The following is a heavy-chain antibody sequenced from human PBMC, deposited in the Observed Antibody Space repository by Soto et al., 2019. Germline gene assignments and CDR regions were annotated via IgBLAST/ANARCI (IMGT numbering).Heavy chain of an antibody. J-gene: IGHJ6*02. D-gene: IGHD6-13*01. Sequence: EVQLLESGGGLVQPGGSLRLSCAASGFTFSSYAMSWVRQAPGKGLEWVSSISSSSSYIYYADSVKGRFTISRDNAKNSLYLQMNSLRAEDTAVYYCSLSSSWYGGGYYYYGMDVWGQGTTVTVSS. V-gene: IGHV3-21*01. CDR3: SLSSSWYGGGYYYYGMDV. CDR2: ISSSSSYI. CDR1: GFTFSSYA.